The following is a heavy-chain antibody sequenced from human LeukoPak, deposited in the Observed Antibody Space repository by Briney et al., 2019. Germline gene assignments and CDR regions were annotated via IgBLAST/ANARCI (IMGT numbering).Heavy chain of an antibody. V-gene: IGHV1-2*02. J-gene: IGHJ4*02. D-gene: IGHD5-12*01. CDR1: GYTFTGYY. CDR2: INPNSGGT. Sequence: VASVKVSCKASGYTFTGYYMHWVRQAPGQGLEWMGWINPNSGGTNYAQKFLGRVTMTRDTSISTAYMELSRLTSDDMAVYYCARDPTRGDLSVYWGQGSLVTVSS. CDR3: ARDPTRGDLSVY.